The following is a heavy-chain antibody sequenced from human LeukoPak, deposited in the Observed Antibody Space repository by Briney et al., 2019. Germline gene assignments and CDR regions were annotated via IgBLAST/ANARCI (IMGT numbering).Heavy chain of an antibody. J-gene: IGHJ3*02. CDR1: GGTFSSYA. CDR3: ARDRDSGYDLRLSGAMNAFDI. CDR2: IIPIFGTA. D-gene: IGHD5-12*01. V-gene: IGHV1-69*13. Sequence: GASVKVSCKASGGTFSSYAISWVRQAPGQGLEWMGGIIPIFGTANYAQKFQGRVTITADESTSTAYMELSSLRSEDTAVYYCARDRDSGYDLRLSGAMNAFDIWGQGTMVTVSS.